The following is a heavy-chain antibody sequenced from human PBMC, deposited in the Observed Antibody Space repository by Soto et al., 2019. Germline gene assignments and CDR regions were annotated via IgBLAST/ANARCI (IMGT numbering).Heavy chain of an antibody. Sequence: QVQLVESGGGVVQPGRSLRLSCAASGFSFSAFGMHWVRQAPGKGLEWVAVISFDGSKGYYADPVKGRFTISRDNSKNTLYLQTNSLRAEDTVVYYCAKTITSTSGDSNGRGGLIDYWGQGTLVTVSS. CDR3: AKTITSTSGDSNGRGGLIDY. D-gene: IGHD3-10*01. V-gene: IGHV3-30*18. CDR1: GFSFSAFG. CDR2: ISFDGSKG. J-gene: IGHJ4*02.